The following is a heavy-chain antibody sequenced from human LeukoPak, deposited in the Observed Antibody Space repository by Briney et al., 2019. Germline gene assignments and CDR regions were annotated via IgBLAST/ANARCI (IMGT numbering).Heavy chain of an antibody. CDR1: GFTFSGSA. CDR2: IRSKANSYAT. J-gene: IGHJ4*02. V-gene: IGHV3-73*01. Sequence: GGSLRLSCAASGFTFSGSAMHWVRQASGKGREGVGRIRSKANSYATAYAASVKGRFTSSRDDSKNTAYLQMNSLKTEDTAVYYCTRWIAARPFDYWGQGTLVTVSS. D-gene: IGHD6-6*01. CDR3: TRWIAARPFDY.